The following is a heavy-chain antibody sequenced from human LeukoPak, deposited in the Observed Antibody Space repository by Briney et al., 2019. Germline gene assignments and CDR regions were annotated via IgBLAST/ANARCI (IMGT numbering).Heavy chain of an antibody. D-gene: IGHD1-26*01. CDR1: GYTFTSYY. Sequence: ASVKVPFKASGYTFTSYYMHWVRQAPGQGLEWMGVINPSGGSTTYAQKFQGRVTMTRDTSTSTVYMELSSLRSEDTAVYYCARLGGSGSCQIFDYWGQGPRDTVSS. CDR2: INPSGGST. V-gene: IGHV1-46*01. CDR3: ARLGGSGSCQIFDY. J-gene: IGHJ4*02.